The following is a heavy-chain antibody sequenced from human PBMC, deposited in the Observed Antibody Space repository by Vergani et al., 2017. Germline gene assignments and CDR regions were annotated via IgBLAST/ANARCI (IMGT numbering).Heavy chain of an antibody. Sequence: QVQLVQSGAEVKKPGSSVKVSCKASGGPFSSYAISWVRQAPGQGLEWMGGIIPIFGIANYAQKFQGKVTITADKSTSTASMGLSSLRSEDTAVYYCARDKVKQLPYGMDVWGQGTTVTVSS. V-gene: IGHV1-69*17. J-gene: IGHJ6*02. CDR3: ARDKVKQLPYGMDV. CDR1: GGPFSSYA. CDR2: IIPIFGIA. D-gene: IGHD2-2*01.